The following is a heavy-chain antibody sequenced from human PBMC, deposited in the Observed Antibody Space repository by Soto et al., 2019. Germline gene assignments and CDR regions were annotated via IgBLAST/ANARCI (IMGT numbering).Heavy chain of an antibody. D-gene: IGHD2-2*01. Sequence: GGFLRLSRAASGFTFSSYGMHWFRKAPGKGLEWVAVISYDGSNKYYADSVKGRFTISRDNSKNTLYLQMNSLRAEDTAVYYCAQAPGYCSSTSCSIDYWGQGTLVTVSS. CDR3: AQAPGYCSSTSCSIDY. CDR2: ISYDGSNK. V-gene: IGHV3-30*18. CDR1: GFTFSSYG. J-gene: IGHJ4*02.